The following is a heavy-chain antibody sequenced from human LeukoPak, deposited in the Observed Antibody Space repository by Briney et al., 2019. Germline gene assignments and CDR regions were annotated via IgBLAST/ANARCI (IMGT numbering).Heavy chain of an antibody. CDR3: AKTTYYFEN. D-gene: IGHD1-1*01. J-gene: IGHJ4*02. Sequence: SGGSLRLSCAASGFTFSSYWMHWVRQAPGKGLVWVSRINRDGSSTSYADSVKGRFTISRDNAKNTLFLQMNSLRAEDTAVYYCAKTTYYFENWGQGTLVTVSS. CDR2: INRDGSST. V-gene: IGHV3-74*01. CDR1: GFTFSSYW.